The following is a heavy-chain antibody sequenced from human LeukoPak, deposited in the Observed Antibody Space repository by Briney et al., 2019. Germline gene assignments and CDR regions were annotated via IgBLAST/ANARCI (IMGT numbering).Heavy chain of an antibody. V-gene: IGHV3-30*18. J-gene: IGHJ1*01. CDR2: ISYDGSNK. D-gene: IGHD6-13*01. CDR3: AKDSQPGIAAAGTWDFQH. Sequence: PGGSMRLSCAASGFTFSSYGMHWVRQAPGKGLEWVAGISYDGSNKPYADSVKGRFTISRDNPKNTLYLQMNSLRAEDTAVYYCAKDSQPGIAAAGTWDFQHWGQGTLVTVSS. CDR1: GFTFSSYG.